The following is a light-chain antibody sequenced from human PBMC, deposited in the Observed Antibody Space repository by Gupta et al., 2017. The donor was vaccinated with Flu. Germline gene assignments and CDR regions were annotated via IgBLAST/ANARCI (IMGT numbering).Light chain of an antibody. J-gene: IGKJ3*01. CDR1: QSISSSS. CDR3: QHYGSSIFT. V-gene: IGKV3-20*01. Sequence: IVLTQSPGTLSLSPGERATLSCRASQSISSSSLAWSQQKLGQAPRLLLYAASSGAPGIPDRFSGSGSRTDFTLTIIILEPEDFAVYYCQHYGSSIFTFGPGTKVEIK. CDR2: AAS.